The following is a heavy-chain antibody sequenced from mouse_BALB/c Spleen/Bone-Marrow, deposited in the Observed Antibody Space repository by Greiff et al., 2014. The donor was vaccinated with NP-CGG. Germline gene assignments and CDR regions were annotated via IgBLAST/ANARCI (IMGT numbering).Heavy chain of an antibody. J-gene: IGHJ2*01. V-gene: IGHV1-4*02. CDR3: ARGHGYYFDY. CDR2: INPSSGYT. D-gene: IGHD2-2*01. Sequence: VQLQQSAAELARPGASVKMSCKASGYTFTSYTMHWVKQRPGQGLEWIGYINPSSGYTEYNQKFKDKTTLTADKSSSTAYMQLSSLKSEDSSVYYCARGHGYYFDYWGQGTTLTVSS. CDR1: GYTFTSYT.